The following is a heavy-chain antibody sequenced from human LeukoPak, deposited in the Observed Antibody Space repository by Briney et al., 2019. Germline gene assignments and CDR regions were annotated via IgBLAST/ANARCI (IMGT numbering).Heavy chain of an antibody. J-gene: IGHJ4*02. Sequence: SETLSLTCAVYGGSFSGYYWRWVRQPPGKGLEWIGEINHSGSTNYNPSLNIRLTISVDTSKNQFSLKLSSVTAADTAVYYCAMAYGSGSYQVYWGQGTLVTVSS. CDR2: INHSGST. CDR1: GGSFSGYY. D-gene: IGHD3-10*01. V-gene: IGHV4-34*01. CDR3: AMAYGSGSYQVY.